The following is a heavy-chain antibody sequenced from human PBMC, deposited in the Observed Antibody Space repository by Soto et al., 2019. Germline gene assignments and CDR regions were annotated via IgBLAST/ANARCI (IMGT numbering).Heavy chain of an antibody. V-gene: IGHV1-18*01. D-gene: IGHD5-12*01. J-gene: IGHJ6*02. CDR1: GYTFTSYG. CDR2: ISAYNGNT. Sequence: QVQLVQSGAEVKKPGASVKVSCKASGYTFTSYGISWVRQAPGQGLEWMGWISAYNGNTNYAQKLQGRVTMTTDPSTSTAYMELRSLRSDDTALYYCARDYEWLRFSLGPMDVWGQGTTDTVSS. CDR3: ARDYEWLRFSLGPMDV.